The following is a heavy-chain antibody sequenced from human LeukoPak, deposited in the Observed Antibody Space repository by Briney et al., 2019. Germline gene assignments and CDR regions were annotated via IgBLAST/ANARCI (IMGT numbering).Heavy chain of an antibody. CDR3: ARAASYSSSGKTRKNYYFDY. CDR2: IIPIFGTA. CDR1: GGTFSSYA. V-gene: IGHV1-69*05. J-gene: IGHJ4*02. Sequence: SMKVSCKASGGTFSSYAISWVRQAPGQGLEWMGGIIPIFGTANYAQKFQGRVTMTRNTSISTAYMELSSLRSEDTAVYYCARAASYSSSGKTRKNYYFDYWGQGTLVTVSS. D-gene: IGHD6-13*01.